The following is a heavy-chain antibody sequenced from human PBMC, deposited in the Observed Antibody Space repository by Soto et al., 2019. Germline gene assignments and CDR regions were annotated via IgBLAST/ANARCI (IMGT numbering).Heavy chain of an antibody. D-gene: IGHD6-19*01. CDR2: ISYDGSNK. CDR1: GFTFSSYG. Sequence: GGSLRLSCAASGFTFSSYGMHWVRQAPGKGLEWVAVISYDGSNKYYADSVKGRFTISRDNSKNTLYLQMNSLRAEDTAVYYCANSGPSPGEWLVLNWFDPWGQGTLVTVSS. CDR3: ANSGPSPGEWLVLNWFDP. V-gene: IGHV3-30*18. J-gene: IGHJ5*02.